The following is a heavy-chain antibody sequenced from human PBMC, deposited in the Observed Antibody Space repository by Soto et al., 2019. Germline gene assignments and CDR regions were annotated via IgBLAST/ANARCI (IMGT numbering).Heavy chain of an antibody. D-gene: IGHD3-3*01. CDR3: ASLHDTIFGVVTPASDPNNWFDP. J-gene: IGHJ5*02. Sequence: GGSLRLSCAASGFTFSSYAMHWVRQAPGKGLEWVAVISYDGSNKYYADSVKGRFTISRDNSKNTLYLQMNSLRAEDTAVYYCASLHDTIFGVVTPASDPNNWFDPWGQGTLVTVSS. V-gene: IGHV3-30-3*01. CDR2: ISYDGSNK. CDR1: GFTFSSYA.